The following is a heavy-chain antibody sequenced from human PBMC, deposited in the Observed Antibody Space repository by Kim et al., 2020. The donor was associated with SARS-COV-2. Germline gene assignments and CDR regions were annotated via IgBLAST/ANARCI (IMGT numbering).Heavy chain of an antibody. D-gene: IGHD2-21*01. CDR1: GGSISSGGNY. Sequence: SETLSLTCTVSGGSISSGGNYWSWIRQHPEKGLEWIGYIYYTGSTYYNPSLKTRVTMSIDTSKSQFSLNLNSVTAADTAVYYCARGSRGSAIVIPRVWFDPWGQGTLVTVSS. V-gene: IGHV4-31*03. CDR2: IYYTGST. CDR3: ARGSRGSAIVIPRVWFDP. J-gene: IGHJ5*02.